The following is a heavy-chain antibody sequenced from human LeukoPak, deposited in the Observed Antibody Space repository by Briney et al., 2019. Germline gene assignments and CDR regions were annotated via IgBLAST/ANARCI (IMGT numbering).Heavy chain of an antibody. Sequence: ASVKVSCKASGYTFTSYGISWVRQAPGQGLEWMGWISAYNGNTHYAPNLQGRVTMTTDTSTSTAYMELRSLRSDDMAVYYCARDNLAAIAGWGLDYWGQGTLVTVSS. CDR3: ARDNLAAIAGWGLDY. CDR1: GYTFTSYG. D-gene: IGHD2-15*01. CDR2: ISAYNGNT. V-gene: IGHV1-18*03. J-gene: IGHJ4*02.